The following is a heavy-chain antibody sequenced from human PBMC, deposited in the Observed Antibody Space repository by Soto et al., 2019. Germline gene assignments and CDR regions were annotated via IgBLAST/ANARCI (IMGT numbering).Heavy chain of an antibody. J-gene: IGHJ4*02. D-gene: IGHD3-16*01. V-gene: IGHV3-23*01. CDR3: AKGKGGSLSYLFDY. Sequence: GXSLRLSCAASGFTFSSYPISWVFQAPGKGLEWVSTSSGSGGSTYYADSVKGRFTISRDNSKNTLYLQMNGLRAEDTALYYCAKGKGGSLSYLFDYWGQGTLVTVSS. CDR1: GFTFSSYP. CDR2: SSGSGGST.